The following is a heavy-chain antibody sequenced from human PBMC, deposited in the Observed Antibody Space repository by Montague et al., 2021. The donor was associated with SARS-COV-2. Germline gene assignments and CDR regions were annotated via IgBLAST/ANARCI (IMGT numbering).Heavy chain of an antibody. CDR3: AREDVGDRYFDL. CDR1: GGSISSSSYY. Sequence: SETLSLTCTVSGGSISSSSYYWGWICQPPGKGPEWIGSIYYSGTTFYXPSLRSRVTMSVDTSKNQFSLRLSSVTAADTAVFYCAREDVGDRYFDLWGRGTLVTVSS. J-gene: IGHJ2*01. D-gene: IGHD3-3*01. CDR2: IYYSGTT. V-gene: IGHV4-39*02.